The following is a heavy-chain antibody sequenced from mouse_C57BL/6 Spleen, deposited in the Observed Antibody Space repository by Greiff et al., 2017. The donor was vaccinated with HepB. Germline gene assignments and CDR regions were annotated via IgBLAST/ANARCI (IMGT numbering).Heavy chain of an antibody. D-gene: IGHD2-4*01. Sequence: QVQLQQPGAELVRPGSSVKLSCKASGYTFTSYWMHWVKQRPIQGLEWIGNIDPSDSETHYNQKFKDKATLTVDKSSSTAYMQLSSLTSEDSAVYYCASGGKGLRQAMDYWGQGTSVTVSS. CDR1: GYTFTSYW. V-gene: IGHV1-52*01. CDR3: ASGGKGLRQAMDY. CDR2: IDPSDSET. J-gene: IGHJ4*01.